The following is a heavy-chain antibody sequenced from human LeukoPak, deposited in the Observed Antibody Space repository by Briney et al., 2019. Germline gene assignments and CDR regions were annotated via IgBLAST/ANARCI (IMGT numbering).Heavy chain of an antibody. CDR1: GFTFSSYS. CDR2: ISTLSGTI. CDR3: AKGAYSTFNWFDP. D-gene: IGHD6-13*01. J-gene: IGHJ5*02. V-gene: IGHV3-48*02. Sequence: PGGSLRLSCAASGFTFSSYSMNWVRQAPAKGLEWVAYISTLSGTIYYADSVKGRFTISRGNAKNSLYLQMDSLRDEDTAVYYCAKGAYSTFNWFDPWGQGTLVTVSS.